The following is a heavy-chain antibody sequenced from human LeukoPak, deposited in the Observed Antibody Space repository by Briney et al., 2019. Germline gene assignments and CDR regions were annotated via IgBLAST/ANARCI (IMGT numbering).Heavy chain of an antibody. CDR1: GYTFTNYG. Sequence: ASVKVSCKASGYTFTNYGISRVRQAPGQGLEWMGWISIYNGNTDYAQELRGRVTMTTDTSTSTAYMELRSLRSDDTAVYYCARITYDFWSGYYMPDDPWGQGTLVTVSS. J-gene: IGHJ5*02. CDR3: ARITYDFWSGYYMPDDP. D-gene: IGHD3-3*01. V-gene: IGHV1-18*01. CDR2: ISIYNGNT.